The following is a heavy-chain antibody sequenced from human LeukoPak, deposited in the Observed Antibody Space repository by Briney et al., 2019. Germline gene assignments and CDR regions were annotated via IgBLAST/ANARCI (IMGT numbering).Heavy chain of an antibody. J-gene: IGHJ5*02. CDR3: ARGAPRWWFDP. V-gene: IGHV4-61*02. Sequence: PSQTLSLTXTVSGGSISSDSYYWTWIRQPAGKGLEWIGLIYTFGNTNYNPSLKSRVTISVDTSKNQFSLKLSSVTAADTAIYYCARGAPRWWFDPWGQGILVTVSS. CDR2: IYTFGNT. CDR1: GGSISSDSYY. D-gene: IGHD4-23*01.